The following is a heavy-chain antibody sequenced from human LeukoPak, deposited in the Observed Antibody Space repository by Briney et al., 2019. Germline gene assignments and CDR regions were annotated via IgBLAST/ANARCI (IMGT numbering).Heavy chain of an antibody. CDR1: GFTFSTYS. D-gene: IGHD3-22*01. J-gene: IGHJ4*02. CDR3: ARDGYYDSRPDY. Sequence: PGGPLRLSCAASGFTFSTYSMNWVRQAPGKGLEWVSSISSSSSYIYYADSVKGRFTISRDNAKNSLYLQMNSLRAEDTAVYYCARDGYYDSRPDYWGQGTLVTVSS. CDR2: ISSSSSYI. V-gene: IGHV3-21*01.